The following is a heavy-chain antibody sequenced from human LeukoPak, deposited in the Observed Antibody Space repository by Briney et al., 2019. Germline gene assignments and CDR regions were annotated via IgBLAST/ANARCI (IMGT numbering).Heavy chain of an antibody. J-gene: IGHJ4*02. CDR1: GFTFDDYA. D-gene: IGHD1/OR15-1a*01. V-gene: IGHV3-9*01. CDR3: AKDLVPYMNNYFDY. CDR2: ISWNSGSI. Sequence: GGSLRLSCAASGFTFDDYAMHWVRQAPGKGLEWVSGISWNSGSIGYADSVKGRFTISRDNAKNSLYLQMNSLRAEDTALYYCAKDLVPYMNNYFDYWGQGTLVTVSS.